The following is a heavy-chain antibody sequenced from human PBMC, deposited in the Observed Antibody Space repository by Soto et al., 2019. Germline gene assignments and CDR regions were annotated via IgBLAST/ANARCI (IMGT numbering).Heavy chain of an antibody. D-gene: IGHD5-18*01. Sequence: GGSLRLSCAASGFTFSNYAMHWVRQAPGKGLEWVAVISYDGSDKYNATSVKGRFTISRDNSKNTLYLQMNSLRAEDTAVYYCARDTGPNGYNYYYFGMDVWGQGTTVTVSS. J-gene: IGHJ6*02. CDR1: GFTFSNYA. CDR2: ISYDGSDK. V-gene: IGHV3-30-3*01. CDR3: ARDTGPNGYNYYYFGMDV.